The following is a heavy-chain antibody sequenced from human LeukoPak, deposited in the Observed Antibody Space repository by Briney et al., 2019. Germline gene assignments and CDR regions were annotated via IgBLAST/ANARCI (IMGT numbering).Heavy chain of an antibody. J-gene: IGHJ6*02. D-gene: IGHD4-17*01. Sequence: PSETLSLTCAVYGGSFSGYCWSWIRQPPGKGLEWIGEINHSGSTNYNPSLTSRVTISVDPSKNQFSLKLSSVTAADTAVYYCATTVATLYGMDVWGQGTTVTVSS. V-gene: IGHV4-34*01. CDR2: INHSGST. CDR3: ATTVATLYGMDV. CDR1: GGSFSGYC.